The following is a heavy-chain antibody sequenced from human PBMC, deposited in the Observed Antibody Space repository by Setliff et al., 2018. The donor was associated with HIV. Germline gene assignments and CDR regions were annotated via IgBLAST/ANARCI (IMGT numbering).Heavy chain of an antibody. CDR1: ENTFSNYY. Sequence: ASVKVSCKAPENTFSNYYLHWVRQAPGQGLEWMGIINPSGGRTNYAQKFQGRVTMTRDTSTSTVYMELSSLRSEDTAVYYCAREGKTALVTKYFDYWGQGTLVTVSS. CDR3: AREGKTALVTKYFDY. V-gene: IGHV1-46*01. D-gene: IGHD5-18*01. CDR2: INPSGGRT. J-gene: IGHJ4*02.